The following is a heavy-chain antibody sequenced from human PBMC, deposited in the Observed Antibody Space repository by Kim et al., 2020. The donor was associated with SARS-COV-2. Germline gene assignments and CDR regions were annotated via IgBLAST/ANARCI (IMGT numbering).Heavy chain of an antibody. CDR2: INTNTGNP. CDR3: ARETVLLWFGEGRYYYYYGMGV. Sequence: ASVKVSCKASGYTFTSYAMNWVRQAPGQGLEWMGWINTNTGNPTYAQGFTGRFVFSLDTSVSTAYLQISSLKAEDTAVYYCARETVLLWFGEGRYYYYYGMGVWGQGTTVTVSS. J-gene: IGHJ6*02. V-gene: IGHV7-4-1*02. CDR1: GYTFTSYA. D-gene: IGHD3-10*01.